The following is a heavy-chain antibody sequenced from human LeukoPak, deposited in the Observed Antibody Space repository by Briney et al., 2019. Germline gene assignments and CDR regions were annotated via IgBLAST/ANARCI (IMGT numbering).Heavy chain of an antibody. D-gene: IGHD1-26*01. CDR2: FYHSGST. V-gene: IGHV4-39*07. J-gene: IGHJ4*02. CDR3: ARDRQWELRGTHFDY. Sequence: ASETLSLTCTVSGGSISSSSYYWGWIRQPPGKGLEWIGSFYHSGSTYYNPSLKSRVTISVDTSKNQFSLKLSSVTAADTAVYYCARDRQWELRGTHFDYWGQGTLVTVSS. CDR1: GGSISSSSYY.